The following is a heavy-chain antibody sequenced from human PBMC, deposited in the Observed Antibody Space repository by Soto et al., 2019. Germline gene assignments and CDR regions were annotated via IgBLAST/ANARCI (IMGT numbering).Heavy chain of an antibody. Sequence: SETLSLTCTVSGDSITNGYYWGWIRQPPGRGLEWIASVHHAGSTFYSPSLMRRVTISVDRSKNQFSLKVTSVTVADTAVYYCARSTAATGNLKYWGQGTLVTVSS. CDR2: VHHAGST. V-gene: IGHV4-38-2*02. D-gene: IGHD6-13*01. CDR3: ARSTAATGNLKY. CDR1: GDSITNGYY. J-gene: IGHJ4*02.